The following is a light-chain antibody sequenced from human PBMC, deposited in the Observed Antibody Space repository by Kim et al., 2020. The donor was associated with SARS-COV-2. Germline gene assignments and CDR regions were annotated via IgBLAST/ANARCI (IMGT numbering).Light chain of an antibody. CDR1: SLRSYY. CDR3: KSRDNNGNHVV. J-gene: IGLJ2*01. CDR2: GKN. V-gene: IGLV3-19*01. Sequence: SSELTQDPAVSVALGQTVRITCQGDSLRSYYASWYQQKPGQAPVLVIYGKNNRPSGIPDRFSGSSSGNTASLTIPGAQAEDEAAYYCKSRDNNGNHVVFG.